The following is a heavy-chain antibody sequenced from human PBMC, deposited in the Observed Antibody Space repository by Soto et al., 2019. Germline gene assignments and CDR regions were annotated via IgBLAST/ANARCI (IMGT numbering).Heavy chain of an antibody. CDR2: IIPIFGTA. V-gene: IGHV1-69*01. Sequence: QVQLVQSGAXXKKPGSSVKVSCKASGGTFSSYAISWVRQAPGQGLEWMGGIIPIFGTANYAQKFQGRVTITADESTSTAYMELSSLRSEDTAVYYCARSLRYFDWSLAYYGMDVWGQGTTVTVSS. CDR3: ARSLRYFDWSLAYYGMDV. D-gene: IGHD3-9*01. CDR1: GGTFSSYA. J-gene: IGHJ6*02.